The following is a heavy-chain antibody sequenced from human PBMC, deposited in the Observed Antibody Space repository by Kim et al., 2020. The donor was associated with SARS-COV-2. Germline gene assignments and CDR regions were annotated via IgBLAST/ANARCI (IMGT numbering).Heavy chain of an antibody. CDR2: IYVDGKT. CDR1: GFSVRSFY. D-gene: IGHD2-8*02. V-gene: IGHV3-66*01. J-gene: IGHJ4*02. CDR3: ARDQVDGYWS. Sequence: GGSLRLSCAASGFSVRSFYMSWVRQAPGEGLEWLSGIYVDGKTHYADSVRGRFTISRDNSENIVYILLNTLRVEDTAVYYCARDQVDGYWSWGQGTLVTVYS.